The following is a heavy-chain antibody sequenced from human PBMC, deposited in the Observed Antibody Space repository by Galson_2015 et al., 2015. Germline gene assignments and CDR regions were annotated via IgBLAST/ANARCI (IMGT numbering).Heavy chain of an antibody. CDR1: GFTIGTYW. CDR3: ARRSGYNFAS. V-gene: IGHV3-7*01. D-gene: IGHD5-18*01. J-gene: IGHJ4*02. CDR2: IKPDGSEG. Sequence: SLRLSCAASGFTIGTYWMSWVRQAPGKGLEWVANIKPDGSEGAYVDSVKGRFTISRDNAKNSVYLQMNSLSAEDTAVYYCARRSGYNFASWGQGSLVIVSS.